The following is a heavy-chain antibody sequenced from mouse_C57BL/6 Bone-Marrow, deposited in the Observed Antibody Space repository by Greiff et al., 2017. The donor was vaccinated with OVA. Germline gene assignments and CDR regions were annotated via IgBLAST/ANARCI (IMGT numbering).Heavy chain of an antibody. J-gene: IGHJ1*03. CDR1: GYTFTSYW. Sequence: QVQLQQPGAELVMPGASVKLSCKASGYTFTSYWMHWVKQRPGQGLEWIGEIDPSDSYTNYNQKFKGKSTLTVDKSSSTAYMQLSSLTSEDSAVYYCAREIGTTVVDWYFDVWGTGTTVTVSS. CDR2: IDPSDSYT. CDR3: AREIGTTVVDWYFDV. V-gene: IGHV1-69*01. D-gene: IGHD1-1*01.